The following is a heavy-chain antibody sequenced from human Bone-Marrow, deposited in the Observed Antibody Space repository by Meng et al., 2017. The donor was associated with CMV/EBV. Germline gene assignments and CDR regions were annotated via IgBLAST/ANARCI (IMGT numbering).Heavy chain of an antibody. V-gene: IGHV1-2*02. D-gene: IGHD4-17*01. Sequence: VTLLQSGAKLRKPGASVKVSCKASGDTSTDYYMHWVRQAPGQGLEWMGCINPNSGDTNYAQKFQGRVTMTRDTSISTAYMELSRLRSDDTAVYYCTRDAHLTTVTPNWFDPWGQGTLVTVSS. CDR1: GDTSTDYY. CDR2: INPNSGDT. J-gene: IGHJ5*02. CDR3: TRDAHLTTVTPNWFDP.